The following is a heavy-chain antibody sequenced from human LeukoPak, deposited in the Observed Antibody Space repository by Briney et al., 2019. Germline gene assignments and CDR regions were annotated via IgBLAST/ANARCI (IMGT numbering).Heavy chain of an antibody. Sequence: GGSLRLSCAASGFTFSSYGMHWVRPAPGKGLEWVAFIRYDGSNKYYADSVKGRFTSSRDNSKNKLYLQMNSLRAEDTAVYYCAKDHHGSGSYSDYGGQGTLVTVSA. J-gene: IGHJ4*02. CDR3: AKDHHGSGSYSDY. D-gene: IGHD3-10*01. CDR2: IRYDGSNK. CDR1: GFTFSSYG. V-gene: IGHV3-30*02.